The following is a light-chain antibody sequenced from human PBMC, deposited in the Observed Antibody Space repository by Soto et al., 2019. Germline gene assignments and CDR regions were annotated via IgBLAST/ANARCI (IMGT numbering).Light chain of an antibody. CDR2: DAS. CDR1: QSISYY. J-gene: IGKJ4*01. CDR3: QQRANWPPLT. Sequence: EIVLTQSPATLSLSPGERATLSCRASQSISYYLAWYQQKPGQAPRLLIYDASNRATGIPARFSGSGSGTDFTLTISSLESEDFAVYYCQQRANWPPLTFGGGTKVELK. V-gene: IGKV3-11*01.